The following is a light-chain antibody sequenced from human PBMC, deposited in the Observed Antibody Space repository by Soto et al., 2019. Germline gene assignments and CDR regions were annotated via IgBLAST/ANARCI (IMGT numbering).Light chain of an antibody. CDR3: QQYNSYPWT. CDR2: EAS. Sequence: DIQMTQSPSTLSASVGDRVTLTCRASQSISRWLVWYQQKPGKAPKLLIYEASSLQSGVPSSFSGSGAGTEFTLTISSLQPDDFATYYCQQYNSYPWTFGQGTKVEIK. CDR1: QSISRW. J-gene: IGKJ1*01. V-gene: IGKV1-5*01.